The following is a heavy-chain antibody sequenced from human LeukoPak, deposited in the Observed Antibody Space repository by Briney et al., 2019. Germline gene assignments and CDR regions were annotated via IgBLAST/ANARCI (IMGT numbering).Heavy chain of an antibody. J-gene: IGHJ3*02. Sequence: SETLSLTCAVYGGSFSSYYWSWIRQPPGKGLEWIGEINHSGSMNYNPSLKSRVTISVDTSRNQFSLKLSSVTAADTAVYYCAVRFRLPGDIWGQGTMVTVSS. V-gene: IGHV4-34*01. CDR2: INHSGSM. CDR1: GGSFSSYY. CDR3: AVRFRLPGDI. D-gene: IGHD3-10*01.